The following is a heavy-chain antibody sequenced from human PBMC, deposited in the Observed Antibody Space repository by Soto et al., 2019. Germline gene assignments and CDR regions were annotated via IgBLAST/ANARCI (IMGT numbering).Heavy chain of an antibody. J-gene: IGHJ5*02. V-gene: IGHV4-34*01. CDR3: ARGGGIAAAGPQDQGYSWFDP. CDR2: INHSGSP. CDR1: GGSFSGYY. D-gene: IGHD6-13*01. Sequence: QVQLQQWGAGLLKPSETLSLTCAVYGGSFSGYYWSWIRQPPGKGLEWIGEINHSGSPNYNPSLKRRVTISVDTSKNQFSLKLSSVTGADTAVYYCARGGGIAAAGPQDQGYSWFDPWGQGTLVTVSS.